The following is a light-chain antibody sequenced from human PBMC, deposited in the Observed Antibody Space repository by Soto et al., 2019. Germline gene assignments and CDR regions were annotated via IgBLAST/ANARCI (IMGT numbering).Light chain of an antibody. CDR3: SSYTSSSIG. J-gene: IGLJ2*01. CDR2: DVS. V-gene: IGLV2-14*01. CDR1: SSDVGGYNY. Sequence: QSVLTQPASVSGSPGQSINISCTGTSSDVGGYNYVSWYQQHPGKAPKLMIYDVSNRPSGVSNRFSGSKSGNTASLTISGLQAEDEADYYCSSYTSSSIGFGGGTKVTVL.